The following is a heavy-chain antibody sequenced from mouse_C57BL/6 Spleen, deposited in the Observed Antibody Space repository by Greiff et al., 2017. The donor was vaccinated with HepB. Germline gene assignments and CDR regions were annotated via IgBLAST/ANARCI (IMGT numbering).Heavy chain of an antibody. Sequence: EVKLQESGPGLVKPSQSLSLTCSVPGYSITSGYYWNWIRQFPGNKLEWMGYISYDGSNNYNPSLKNRISITRDTSKNQFFLKLNSVTTEDTATYYCAREEYFDVWGTGTTVTVSS. CDR2: ISYDGSN. CDR1: GYSITSGYY. V-gene: IGHV3-6*01. CDR3: AREEYFDV. J-gene: IGHJ1*03.